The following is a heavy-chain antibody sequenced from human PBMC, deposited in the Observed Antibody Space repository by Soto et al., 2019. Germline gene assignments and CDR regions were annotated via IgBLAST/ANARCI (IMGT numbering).Heavy chain of an antibody. CDR3: AHIDPEIVTVGGHGGFDY. V-gene: IGHV2-5*02. J-gene: IGHJ4*02. Sequence: QITLKESGPTLVRPPQTLTLTCTFSGFSLTSGVGVGWIRQPPGKGLEWLALIYWDDDKRYSPSLKNRLTITKDTSKNQVVLTMTNVGPVDTATYFCAHIDPEIVTVGGHGGFDYWGQGTLVTVSS. D-gene: IGHD5-12*01. CDR1: GFSLTSGVG. CDR2: IYWDDDK.